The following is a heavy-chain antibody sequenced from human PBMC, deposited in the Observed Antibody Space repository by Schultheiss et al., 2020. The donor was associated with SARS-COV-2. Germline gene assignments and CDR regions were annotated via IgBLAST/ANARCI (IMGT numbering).Heavy chain of an antibody. CDR2: INHSGST. CDR1: GGSFSGYY. Sequence: SQTLSLTCAVYGGSFSGYYWSWIRQPPGKGLEWIGEINHSGSTYYNPSLKSRVTISVDTSKNQFSLKLSSVTAADTAVYYCARESPVGYYYYSGIDVWGQGTTVTVSS. D-gene: IGHD1-26*01. CDR3: ARESPVGYYYYSGIDV. J-gene: IGHJ6*02. V-gene: IGHV4-34*01.